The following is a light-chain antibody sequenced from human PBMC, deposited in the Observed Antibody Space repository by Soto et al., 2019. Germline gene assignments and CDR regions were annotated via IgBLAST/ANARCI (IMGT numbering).Light chain of an antibody. CDR3: QQRSNWPIT. CDR1: QSVSSY. CDR2: DAS. J-gene: IGKJ5*01. Sequence: EIVLTQSPATLSLSPGERATLSCRASQSVSSYLAWYQRKPGQAPRLLIYDASNRATDIPARFSGSGSGTDFTLTISSLEPEDFAVYYCQQRSNWPITFGQGTRLEIK. V-gene: IGKV3-11*01.